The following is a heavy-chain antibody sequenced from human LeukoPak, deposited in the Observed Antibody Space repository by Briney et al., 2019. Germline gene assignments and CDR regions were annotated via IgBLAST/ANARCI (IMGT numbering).Heavy chain of an antibody. J-gene: IGHJ4*02. CDR3: ARSGGHGSVPSYGPYYFDY. D-gene: IGHD3-10*01. Sequence: SQTLSLTCTVSSGSISSGNYYWSWVRQPAGKGLEWFGRISSSGSINYNPSLKSRVTISVDTSNNQFSLKLGSVTAADTAVYYCARSGGHGSVPSYGPYYFDYWGQGTLVTVSS. CDR1: SGSISSGNYY. CDR2: ISSSGSI. V-gene: IGHV4-61*02.